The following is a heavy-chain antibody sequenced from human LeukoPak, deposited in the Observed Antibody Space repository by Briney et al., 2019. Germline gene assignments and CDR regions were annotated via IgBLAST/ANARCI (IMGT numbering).Heavy chain of an antibody. V-gene: IGHV3-21*01. CDR2: ISSSSSYI. CDR1: GFTFSSYS. Sequence: PGGSLRLSCAAPGFTFSSYSMNWVRQAPGKGLEWVSSISSSSSYIYYADSVKGRFTISRDNAKISLYLQMNSLRAEDTAVYYCARVPSGYDSPYYFDYWGQGTLVTVSS. CDR3: ARVPSGYDSPYYFDY. D-gene: IGHD5-12*01. J-gene: IGHJ4*02.